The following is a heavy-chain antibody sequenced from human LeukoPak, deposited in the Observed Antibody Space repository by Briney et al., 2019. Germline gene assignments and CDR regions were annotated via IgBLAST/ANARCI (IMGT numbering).Heavy chain of an antibody. V-gene: IGHV4-59*01. CDR2: IYYSGST. D-gene: IGHD1-26*01. J-gene: IGHJ4*02. CDR3: ARGGYSGSHFDY. CDR1: GGSIGSFY. Sequence: PSETLSLTCTVSGGSIGSFYWSWIRQPPGKGMEWIGYIYYSGSTNYNPSLKSRVTISVDTSKNQFSLKLSSVTAADTAVYYCARGGYSGSHFDYWGQGTLVTVSS.